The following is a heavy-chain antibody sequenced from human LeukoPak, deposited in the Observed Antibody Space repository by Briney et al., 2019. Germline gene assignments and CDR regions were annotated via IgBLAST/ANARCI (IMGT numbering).Heavy chain of an antibody. CDR3: AHSPESGYLDY. CDR1: GFSLSTSGVG. J-gene: IGHJ4*02. V-gene: IGHV2-5*02. Sequence: SGPTLVKPTQTLTPTCTFSGFSLSTSGVGVGWICQPPEKALEWLALIYWDDDKRYSPSLKSRLTLTKDTSKNQVVLTLTNMHPVDTPTYYCAHSPESGYLDYWGQGTLVTVSS. CDR2: IYWDDDK. D-gene: IGHD3-22*01.